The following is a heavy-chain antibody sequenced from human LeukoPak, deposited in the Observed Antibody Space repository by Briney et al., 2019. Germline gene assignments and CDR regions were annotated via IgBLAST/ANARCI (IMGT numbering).Heavy chain of an antibody. CDR2: IHSNGGT. Sequence: PSETLSLTCTVSGGSIDGKYWSWIRQPPGKGLEWIGYIHSNGGTKYNPSLKSQFTMSVDTSKNQFSLKLDSVIAADTAVYYCVRHLGGNFGSGTHFVYWGQGTLVTVSS. J-gene: IGHJ4*02. CDR3: VRHLGGNFGSGTHFVY. V-gene: IGHV4-59*08. D-gene: IGHD3-10*01. CDR1: GGSIDGKY.